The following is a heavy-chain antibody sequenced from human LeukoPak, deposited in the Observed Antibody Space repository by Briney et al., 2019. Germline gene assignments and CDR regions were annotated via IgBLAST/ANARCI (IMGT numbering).Heavy chain of an antibody. CDR3: TPARIAAGRFDP. Sequence: GGSLRLSCAASGFTFSNAWMSWVRQAPGKGLEWVGRIKSKTDGGTTDYAAPVKGRFTISRDDSKNTLYLQMNSLKTEDTAVYYCTPARIAAGRFDPWGQGTLVTVSS. CDR2: IKSKTDGGTT. CDR1: GFTFSNAW. D-gene: IGHD6-13*01. J-gene: IGHJ5*02. V-gene: IGHV3-15*01.